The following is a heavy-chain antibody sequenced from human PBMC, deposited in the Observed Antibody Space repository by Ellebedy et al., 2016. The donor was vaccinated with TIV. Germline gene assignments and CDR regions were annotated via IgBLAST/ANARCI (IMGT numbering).Heavy chain of an antibody. J-gene: IGHJ4*02. CDR2: IRLTGTI. Sequence: GESLKISCAASGFTYKTYSMNWVRQAPGNGLAWVSYIRLTGTIYYADSVKDRFTISRDTDKNSLYLQMNSLRDEDTAVYYCARAVGPLDYWGQGTLVTVSS. V-gene: IGHV3-48*02. CDR3: ARAVGPLDY. D-gene: IGHD2-15*01. CDR1: GFTYKTYS.